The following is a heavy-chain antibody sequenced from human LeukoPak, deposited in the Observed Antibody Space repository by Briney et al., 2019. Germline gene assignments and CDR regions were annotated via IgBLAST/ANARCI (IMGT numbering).Heavy chain of an antibody. J-gene: IGHJ6*02. D-gene: IGHD4-17*01. V-gene: IGHV3-30*18. CDR1: GFTFSRHV. Sequence: PGGSLRLSCAASGFTFSRHVMHWVRQAPGKGLEWVTVISNDGNKKYYADSVKGRFTTSRDNSKLYLQMDSLRPEDTAVYYCAKDRSPTVTSFYYYHGMDVWGQGTTVTVSS. CDR3: AKDRSPTVTSFYYYHGMDV. CDR2: ISNDGNKK.